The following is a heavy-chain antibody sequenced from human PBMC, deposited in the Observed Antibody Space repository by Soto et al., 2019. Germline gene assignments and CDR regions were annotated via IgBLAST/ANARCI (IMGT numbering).Heavy chain of an antibody. D-gene: IGHD6-13*01. Sequence: QVQLVQSGVEVKTPGASVKVSCTAHGYNLRDYGVSWLRQAPGQGFEWMGWISGDNVNRRSSQRFQDRLTLTTDTSTNTAFMEVRSLRSDDTAVYYCVREGQQLAQEHYFQFNGVDVWGQGTSVTVSS. J-gene: IGHJ6*02. CDR1: GYNLRDYG. CDR3: VREGQQLAQEHYFQFNGVDV. CDR2: ISGDNVNR. V-gene: IGHV1-18*01.